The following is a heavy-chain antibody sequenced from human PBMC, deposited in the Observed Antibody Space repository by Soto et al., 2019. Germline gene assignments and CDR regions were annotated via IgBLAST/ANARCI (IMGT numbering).Heavy chain of an antibody. CDR2: IYWDDDK. CDR1: GFSLSSTRMA. J-gene: IGHJ4*02. D-gene: IGHD6-19*01. Sequence: QITLKESGPTLVKPTQTLTLICTFSGFSLSSTRMAVGWIRQPPGKALEWLALIYWDDDKRYSPFLKSRLTITKDTSKNQVVLTMANMDPVDTARYYCAHIVVAGLGYYFDYWGQGTLVTVSS. V-gene: IGHV2-5*02. CDR3: AHIVVAGLGYYFDY.